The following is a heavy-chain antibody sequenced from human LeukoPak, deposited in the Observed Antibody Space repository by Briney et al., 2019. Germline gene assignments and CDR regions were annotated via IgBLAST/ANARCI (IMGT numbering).Heavy chain of an antibody. CDR2: IYSGGST. D-gene: IGHD4-23*01. Sequence: PGGALRISCAASGFTFSSYAMSWGPQAPGKGLEWVSVIYSGGSTYYADSVKGRFTISRDNSRNTLYLQMNSLRAEGTAVYYCARMPTVDDAFDIWGQGTMVTVSS. CDR3: ARMPTVDDAFDI. J-gene: IGHJ3*02. V-gene: IGHV3-66*01. CDR1: GFTFSSYA.